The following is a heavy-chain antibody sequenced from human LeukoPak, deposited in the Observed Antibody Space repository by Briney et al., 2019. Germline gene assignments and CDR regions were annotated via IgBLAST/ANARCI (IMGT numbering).Heavy chain of an antibody. CDR2: IYYSGST. CDR3: ARYMRDSGTYDFDS. V-gene: IGHV4-59*13. D-gene: IGHD3-3*01. Sequence: SETLSLTCSVSGASISGFYWSWIRHPPGKRLEWIGYIYYSGSTNYNPSLESRVTMTVDTSNNQFSLKLRSVTAADTAVYYCARYMRDSGTYDFDSWGQGTLVTVSS. J-gene: IGHJ4*02. CDR1: GASISGFY.